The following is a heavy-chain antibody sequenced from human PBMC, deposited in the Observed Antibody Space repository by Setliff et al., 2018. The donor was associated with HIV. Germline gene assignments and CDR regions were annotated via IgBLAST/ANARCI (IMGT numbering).Heavy chain of an antibody. CDR3: ARRRGQKATGWYYFDF. J-gene: IGHJ4*02. D-gene: IGHD6-19*01. V-gene: IGHV4-39*01. CDR1: GGPISSSTYF. Sequence: TPSETLSLTCSVSGGPISSSTYFWDWIRQPPGKGLEWIGSIYYSGNTYYNPSLKSRVTISVDTSKRQFSLKLSSVTAGDSALYYCARRRGQKATGWYYFDFWGQGALVTVSS. CDR2: IYYSGNT.